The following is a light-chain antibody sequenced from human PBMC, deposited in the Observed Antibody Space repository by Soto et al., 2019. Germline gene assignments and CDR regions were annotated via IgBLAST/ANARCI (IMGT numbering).Light chain of an antibody. CDR1: SNDVGGYNY. Sequence: QSVLTQPASMSGSPGQSITISCTETSNDVGGYNYVSWYQQHPGKAPKLMIFEVSNRPSGVSNRFSGSKSGNTASLTISGLQAEDEAYYYCCSYTSTNSRVFGGGTKLTVL. J-gene: IGLJ3*02. CDR3: CSYTSTNSRV. V-gene: IGLV2-14*01. CDR2: EVS.